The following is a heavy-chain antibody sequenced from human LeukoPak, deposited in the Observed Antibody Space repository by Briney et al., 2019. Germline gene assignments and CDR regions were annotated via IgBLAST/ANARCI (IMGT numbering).Heavy chain of an antibody. V-gene: IGHV3-48*03. CDR3: ATENNVARYYFDY. J-gene: IGHJ4*02. CDR1: GLTFSRYN. D-gene: IGHD2-21*01. Sequence: PGGSLSLSCAASGLTFSRYNMNWVRHAPGGGLEWIAHINTKGGLIYYANSVKGRFTISRDNTYNSLDLHMHSLRVEDTAVYYCATENNVARYYFDYWGQGTLVTVSS. CDR2: INTKGGLI.